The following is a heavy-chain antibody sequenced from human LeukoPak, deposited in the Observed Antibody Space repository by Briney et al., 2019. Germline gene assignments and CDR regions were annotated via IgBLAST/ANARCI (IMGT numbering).Heavy chain of an antibody. J-gene: IGHJ6*02. D-gene: IGHD2-21*02. CDR3: AKEVEVTRPPYYYYYGLDV. CDR2: ISGSGYTT. Sequence: SGGSLRLSCAGSGFTFRIYGRDWVRQAPGKGLEWVSSISGSGYTTFYADSGKGRFTISRDKAKNTVELEMNSERAEDTALYYCAKEVEVTRPPYYYYYGLDVWGQGTTVTVSS. V-gene: IGHV3-23*01. CDR1: GFTFRIYG.